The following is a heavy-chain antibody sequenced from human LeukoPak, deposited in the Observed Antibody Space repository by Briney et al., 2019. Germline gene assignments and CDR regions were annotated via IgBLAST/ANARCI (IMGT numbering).Heavy chain of an antibody. D-gene: IGHD3-22*01. CDR2: IIPIFGTA. Sequence: GASVKVSCKASGGTFSSYAISWVRQAPGQGLEWMGGIIPIFGTANYAQKFQGRVTITADESTSTAYMELSSLRSEDTAVYYCARDQYYYDSSGSQTFDSWGQGTLVTVSS. J-gene: IGHJ4*02. CDR1: GGTFSSYA. V-gene: IGHV1-69*13. CDR3: ARDQYYYDSSGSQTFDS.